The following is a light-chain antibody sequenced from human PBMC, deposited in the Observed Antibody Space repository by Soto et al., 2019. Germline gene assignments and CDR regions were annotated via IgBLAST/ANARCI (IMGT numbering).Light chain of an antibody. CDR2: GAS. J-gene: IGKJ5*01. CDR1: QSVSSSY. Sequence: EIVLTQSPGTLSLSPGERATLSCRASQSVSSSYLAWYQQKPGQAPRLLIYGASSRATGIPDRFSGSGSGTDFTLTISSLELEDFAVYYCQQYGSSLFGQGTRLE. CDR3: QQYGSSL. V-gene: IGKV3-20*01.